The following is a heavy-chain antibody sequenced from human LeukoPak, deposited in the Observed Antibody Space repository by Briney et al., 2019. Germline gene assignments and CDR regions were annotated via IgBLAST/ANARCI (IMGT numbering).Heavy chain of an antibody. CDR2: IIRDESST. V-gene: IGHV3-74*01. D-gene: IGHD6-19*01. CDR3: VGRGGWPEY. Sequence: GGSLRLSCAASGFTFSNYWMHWVRQAPGKGLVWVSRIIRDESSTIYADSVKGRFTISSDKVKNTLYLQMNSLRAEDTAVYYCVGRGGWPEYWGQGTPVTVSS. CDR1: GFTFSNYW. J-gene: IGHJ4*02.